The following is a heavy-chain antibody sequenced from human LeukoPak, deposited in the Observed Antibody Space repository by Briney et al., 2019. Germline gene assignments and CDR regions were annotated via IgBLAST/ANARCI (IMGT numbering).Heavy chain of an antibody. CDR1: GFSISGYS. D-gene: IGHD2-15*01. CDR2: ITGAGNYV. CDR3: ATQPLLPGWLDS. V-gene: IGHV3-21*01. Sequence: GGSLRLSCAASGFSISGYSMNWVRQAPGKGLEWVSSITGAGNYVDYAHSVTGRFTISRDNAKSSLYLQLSSLGAEDTAVYYCATQPLLPGWLDSWGQGIMVTVSS. J-gene: IGHJ5*01.